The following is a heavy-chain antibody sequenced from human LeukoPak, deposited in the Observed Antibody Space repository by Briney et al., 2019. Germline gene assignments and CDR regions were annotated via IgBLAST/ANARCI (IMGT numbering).Heavy chain of an antibody. V-gene: IGHV3-53*01. J-gene: IGHJ2*01. D-gene: IGHD6-13*01. CDR3: ARGASSSWYPTGLDWRPKVKWYLDL. CDR2: LSASGST. Sequence: GGSLRLSCAASGFTVSSNYMSWVRQAPGKGLEWVSALSASGSTYYADSVKGRFTVSRDNSENMLYLQMNSLRAEDTAVYYCARGASSSWYPTGLDWRPKVKWYLDLWGRGTLVTVSS. CDR1: GFTVSSNY.